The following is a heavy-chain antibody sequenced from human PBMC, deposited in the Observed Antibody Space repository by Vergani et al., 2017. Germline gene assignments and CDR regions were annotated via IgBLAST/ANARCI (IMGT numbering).Heavy chain of an antibody. CDR1: GYSFTSYW. D-gene: IGHD5-12*01. CDR3: ARHGPVDSTRSGNYYYGMDV. J-gene: IGHJ6*02. Sequence: EVQLVQSGAEVKKPGESLRISCKGSGYSFTSYWISWVRQMPGKGLEWMGRIDPSDSYTNYSPSFQGHVTISADKSISTAYLQWSSLKASDTAMYYCARHGPVDSTRSGNYYYGMDVWGQGTTVTVSS. CDR2: IDPSDSYT. V-gene: IGHV5-10-1*03.